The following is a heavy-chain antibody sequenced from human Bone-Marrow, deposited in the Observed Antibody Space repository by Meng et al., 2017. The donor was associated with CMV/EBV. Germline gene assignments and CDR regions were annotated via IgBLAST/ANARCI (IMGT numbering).Heavy chain of an antibody. D-gene: IGHD5-24*01. CDR1: GGTFSSYA. Sequence: SVKVSCKASGGTFSSYAISWVRQAPGQGLEWMGGIIPIFGTANYAQKFQGRVTITTDESTSTAYMKLSSLRSEDTAVYYCARYKTDGYNRGRWFDPWGQGTLVPVSS. V-gene: IGHV1-69*05. CDR3: ARYKTDGYNRGRWFDP. CDR2: IIPIFGTA. J-gene: IGHJ5*02.